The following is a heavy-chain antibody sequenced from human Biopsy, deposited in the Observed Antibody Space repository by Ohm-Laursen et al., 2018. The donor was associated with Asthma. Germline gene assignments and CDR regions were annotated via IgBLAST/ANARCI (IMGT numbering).Heavy chain of an antibody. CDR1: GGTFNTYV. Sequence: VKISCKSLGGTFNTYVIGWVRQAPGQGLEWMGGIDSVFGTTTYPQKFQDRVTITADDSTSTVYMELSSLRSEDTAVYYCARKAGSCISRTCYSLDFWGQGTLVTVSS. V-gene: IGHV1-69*13. D-gene: IGHD2-2*01. CDR2: IDSVFGTT. J-gene: IGHJ4*02. CDR3: ARKAGSCISRTCYSLDF.